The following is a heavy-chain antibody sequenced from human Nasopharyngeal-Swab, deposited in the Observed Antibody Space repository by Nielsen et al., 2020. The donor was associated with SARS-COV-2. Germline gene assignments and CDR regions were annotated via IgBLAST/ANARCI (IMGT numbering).Heavy chain of an antibody. CDR3: ARGPPYSGSYWDAFDI. D-gene: IGHD1-26*01. CDR1: GFTFSSYA. V-gene: IGHV3-23*01. CDR2: ISGSGGST. Sequence: GGSLRLSCAASGFTFSSYAMSWVRQAPGKGLEWVSAISGSGGSTYYADSVKGRFTISRDNSKNTAYLQMNSLKTEDTAVYYCARGPPYSGSYWDAFDIWGQGTMVTVSS. J-gene: IGHJ3*02.